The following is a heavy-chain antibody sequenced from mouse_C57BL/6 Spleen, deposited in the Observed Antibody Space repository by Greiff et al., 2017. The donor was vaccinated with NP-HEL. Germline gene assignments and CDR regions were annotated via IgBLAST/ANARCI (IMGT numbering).Heavy chain of an antibody. CDR2: IYPSDSET. J-gene: IGHJ4*01. D-gene: IGHD1-1*01. V-gene: IGHV1-61*01. CDR1: GYTFTSYW. Sequence: VQLQQPGAELVRPGSSVKLSCKASGYTFTSYWMDWVKQRPGQGLEWIGNIYPSDSETHYNQKFKDKATLTVDKSSSTAYMQLSSLTSEDSAVYYCARDYYGSSAMDYWGQGTSVTVSS. CDR3: ARDYYGSSAMDY.